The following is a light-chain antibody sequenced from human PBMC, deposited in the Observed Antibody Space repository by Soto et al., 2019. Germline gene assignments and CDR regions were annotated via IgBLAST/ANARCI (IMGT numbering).Light chain of an antibody. CDR3: QQYAYSPFT. J-gene: IGKJ3*01. V-gene: IGKV3-20*01. CDR2: GTS. CDR1: QSVRNNY. Sequence: EIVLTQSPGTLSLSPGERATLSCRASQSVRNNYVAWYQQKPGQAPSLLIYGTSTRATGVPDRFSVTGSGTDFTLTISRLEPEDFAVYYCQQYAYSPFTFGHGTKVDI.